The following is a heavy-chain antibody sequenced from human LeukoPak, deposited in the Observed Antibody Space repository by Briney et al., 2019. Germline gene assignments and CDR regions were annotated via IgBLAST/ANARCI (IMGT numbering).Heavy chain of an antibody. D-gene: IGHD5-12*01. CDR3: ARDSPGYGAYVS. J-gene: IGHJ1*01. V-gene: IGHV3-7*01. CDR1: GFTYSTYW. Sequence: GGSLRLSCAASGFTYSTYWMTWVRQAPGKGLEWVANIKEDGSREYYVDSVKGRFTISRDNAKNSLYLQMDSLTAEDTAVYYCARDSPGYGAYVSWGQGTLVSVSS. CDR2: IKEDGSRE.